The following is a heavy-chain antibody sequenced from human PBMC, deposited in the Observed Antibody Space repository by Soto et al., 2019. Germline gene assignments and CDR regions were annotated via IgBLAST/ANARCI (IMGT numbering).Heavy chain of an antibody. V-gene: IGHV3-21*01. J-gene: IGHJ4*02. D-gene: IGHD6-19*01. CDR3: ARDQGIAVAGNPKYYFDY. Sequence: GGSLRLSCAASGFTFSSYSMNWVRQAPGKGLEWVSSISSSSSYIYYADSVKGRFTISRDNAKNSLYLQMNSLRAEDTAVYYCARDQGIAVAGNPKYYFDYWGQGTLVTVSS. CDR2: ISSSSSYI. CDR1: GFTFSSYS.